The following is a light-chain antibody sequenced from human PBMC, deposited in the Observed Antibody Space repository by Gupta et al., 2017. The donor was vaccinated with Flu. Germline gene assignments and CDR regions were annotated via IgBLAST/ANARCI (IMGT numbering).Light chain of an antibody. CDR3: QHYGSSIFT. Sequence: IVLTQTPRTLSLSPGERATLSCRASQSISSSSLAWYQQKLGKAPRLLIYAASSGATGIPDRFSGSGSGTDFTLTISRLEPEDFAVYYCQHYGSSIFTFGPGTKVEIK. CDR2: AAS. CDR1: QSISSSS. J-gene: IGKJ3*01. V-gene: IGKV3-20*01.